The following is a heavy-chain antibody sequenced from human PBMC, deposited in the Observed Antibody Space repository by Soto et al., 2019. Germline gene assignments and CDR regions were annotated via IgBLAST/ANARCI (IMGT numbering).Heavy chain of an antibody. CDR3: AHRVLRTVFGLVTTTAIYFDF. D-gene: IGHD3-3*01. V-gene: IGHV2-5*02. J-gene: IGHJ4*02. CDR2: IYWDDDK. CDR1: GFSLTTSGVG. Sequence: QITLNESGPTVVRPTETLTLTCRFSGFSLTTSGVGVGWIRQSPGKAPEGLALIYWDDDKGYSASLKSRLTITKDPSKNPVVLTVSDLDPTDTATYYCAHRVLRTVFGLVTTTAIYFDFWGQGTPVAVSS.